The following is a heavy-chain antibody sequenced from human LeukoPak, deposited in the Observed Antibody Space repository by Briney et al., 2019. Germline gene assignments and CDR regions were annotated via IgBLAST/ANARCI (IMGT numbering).Heavy chain of an antibody. CDR3: ARRLGYCSSTSCYGFDP. Sequence: GESLKISCKGSGYIFTSYWIGWVRQMPGKGLEWMGIIYPGGSDTRYSPSFQGQVTISADKSISTAYLQWSSLKASDTAMYYCARRLGYCSSTSCYGFDPWGQGTLVTVSS. D-gene: IGHD2-2*01. V-gene: IGHV5-51*01. CDR2: IYPGGSDT. J-gene: IGHJ5*02. CDR1: GYIFTSYW.